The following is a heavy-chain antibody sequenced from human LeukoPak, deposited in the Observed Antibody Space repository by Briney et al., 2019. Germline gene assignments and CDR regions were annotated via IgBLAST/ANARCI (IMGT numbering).Heavy chain of an antibody. CDR2: IYFSGST. D-gene: IGHD2-15*01. V-gene: IGHV4-39*07. J-gene: IGHJ5*02. Sequence: SETLSLTWTVPGGSISYSNSYWGWIRQPPGKGLEWIGNIYFSGSTYYKQCLKSRVTISVDTSKNQFSLKLRSVTAADTAVYYCARASCGGGTCYDSRGWFDPWGKGTLVTVSS. CDR1: GGSISYSNSY. CDR3: ARASCGGGTCYDSRGWFDP.